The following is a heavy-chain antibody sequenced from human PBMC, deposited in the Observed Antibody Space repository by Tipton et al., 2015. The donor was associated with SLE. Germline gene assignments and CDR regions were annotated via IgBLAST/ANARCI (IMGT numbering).Heavy chain of an antibody. Sequence: SLRLSCAASGFTFSSYSMNWVRQAPGKGLEWVSSISSSSSYMYYADSVKGRFTISRDNAKNSLYLQMNSLRAEDTAVYYCARGDSSGLDYWGQGTLVTVSS. D-gene: IGHD6-19*01. J-gene: IGHJ4*02. CDR2: ISSSSSYM. CDR3: ARGDSSGLDY. CDR1: GFTFSSYS. V-gene: IGHV3-21*01.